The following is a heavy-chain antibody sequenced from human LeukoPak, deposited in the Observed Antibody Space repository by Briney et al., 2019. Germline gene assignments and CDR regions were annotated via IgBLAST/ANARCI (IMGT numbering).Heavy chain of an antibody. Sequence: PPDTLSLTCTVSGDSISSSSYFWGWIRQPPGKGLEWIGSISYSGNTYCNPSLKSRVTISVDTSKNQFSLNLNSVTAADTAVYYCARPGYYGDYAFDYWGQGTLVTVSS. CDR1: GDSISSSSYF. CDR2: ISYSGNT. CDR3: ARPGYYGDYAFDY. J-gene: IGHJ4*02. V-gene: IGHV4-39*01. D-gene: IGHD4-17*01.